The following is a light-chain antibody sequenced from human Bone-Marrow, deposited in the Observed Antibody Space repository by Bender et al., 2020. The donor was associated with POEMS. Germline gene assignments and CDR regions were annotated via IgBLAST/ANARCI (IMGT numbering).Light chain of an antibody. CDR3: CTYERSSTLL. J-gene: IGLJ3*02. Sequence: QSALTQPASVSASPGQSITISCIGTNSDIGAFDYVSWYQQRPGMAPKLIIHDVSNRPSGVSWRFSASKSGNTASLTISGLQPEDEADYFCCTYERSSTLLFGGGTKLTVL. V-gene: IGLV2-14*01. CDR2: DVS. CDR1: NSDIGAFDY.